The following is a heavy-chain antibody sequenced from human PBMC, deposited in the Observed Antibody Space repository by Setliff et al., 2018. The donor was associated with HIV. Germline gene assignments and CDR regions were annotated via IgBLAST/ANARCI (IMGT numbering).Heavy chain of an antibody. D-gene: IGHD6-13*01. J-gene: IGHJ4*02. CDR2: IIPIFDTA. CDR1: GGTFSSYA. CDR3: ARGWIEQQLVWNY. V-gene: IGHV1-69*05. Sequence: SVKVSCKASGGTFSSYAISWVRQAPGQGLEWMGGIIPIFDTANYAQKFQGRVTITTDESTSTAYMELSSLRSDDTAVYYCARGWIEQQLVWNYWGQGTLVTVSS.